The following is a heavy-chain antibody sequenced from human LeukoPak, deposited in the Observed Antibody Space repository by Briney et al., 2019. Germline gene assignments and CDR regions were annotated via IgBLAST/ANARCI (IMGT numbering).Heavy chain of an antibody. CDR1: GYTFTSYY. CDR3: ASGIAVAGTLGY. Sequence: ASVKVSCKASGYTFTSYYMHWVRQAPGHGLEWMGIINPSGGSTSYAQKFQGRVTMTRDTSTSTVYMELSSLGSEDTALYYCASGIAVAGTLGYWGQGTLGTVSS. CDR2: INPSGGST. V-gene: IGHV1-46*01. D-gene: IGHD6-19*01. J-gene: IGHJ4*02.